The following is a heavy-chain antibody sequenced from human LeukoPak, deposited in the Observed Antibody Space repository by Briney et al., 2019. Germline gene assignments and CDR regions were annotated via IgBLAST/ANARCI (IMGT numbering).Heavy chain of an antibody. D-gene: IGHD3-16*01. CDR2: NRGSAIDLGSRE. CDR1: RVTFTEYS. V-gene: IGHV3-48*04. CDR3: ATGLNWGFDY. J-gene: IGHJ4*02. Sequence: GRSLRLSCAASRVTFTEYSMNDVREAPGRGLEWILDNRGSAIDLGSREYYADFVKGGFTISRDNANNSLYLLIISVSAEDTAFYYCATGLNWGFDYWGQGALVTGSS.